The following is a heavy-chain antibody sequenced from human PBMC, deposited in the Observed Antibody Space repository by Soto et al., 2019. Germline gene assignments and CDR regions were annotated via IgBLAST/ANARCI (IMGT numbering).Heavy chain of an antibody. Sequence: SKTLSLTCSVSGGSVSSGSYYWSWIRQPPGKGLEWVGYILYSGSPNYNPSLKSRVTMSLDTSENQFSLKLSSVTTADTAVYYRARGGPLVGAYRYFDYSGQGTLVTVS. CDR1: GGSVSSGSYY. CDR2: ILYSGSP. V-gene: IGHV4-61*01. J-gene: IGHJ4*02. CDR3: ARGGPLVGAYRYFDY. D-gene: IGHD1-26*01.